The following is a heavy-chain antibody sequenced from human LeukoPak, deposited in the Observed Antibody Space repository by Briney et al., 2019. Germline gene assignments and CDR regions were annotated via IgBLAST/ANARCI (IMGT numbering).Heavy chain of an antibody. CDR1: GGSFSGYY. J-gene: IGHJ3*02. Sequence: SETLSLTCAVYGGSFSGYYWSWIRQPPGKGLEWIGEINHSGSTNYNPSLKSRVTISVDTSKNQFSLKLSSATAADTAVYYCARLGYDSSGYPRTDAFDIWGQGTMVTVSS. CDR3: ARLGYDSSGYPRTDAFDI. D-gene: IGHD3-22*01. V-gene: IGHV4-34*01. CDR2: INHSGST.